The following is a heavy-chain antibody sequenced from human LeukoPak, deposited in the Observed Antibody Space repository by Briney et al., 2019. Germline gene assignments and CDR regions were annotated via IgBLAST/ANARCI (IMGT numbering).Heavy chain of an antibody. CDR2: ISYDRSNK. CDR1: GFTFSSYG. Sequence: GRSLRLSCAASGFTFSSYGMHWVRQAPGKGLEWVAVISYDRSNKYYADSVKGRFTISRDNSKNTLYLQMNSLRAEDTAVYYCARGSKSYGDYIRSRIHYFDYWGQGTLVTVSS. V-gene: IGHV3-30*03. D-gene: IGHD4-17*01. J-gene: IGHJ4*02. CDR3: ARGSKSYGDYIRSRIHYFDY.